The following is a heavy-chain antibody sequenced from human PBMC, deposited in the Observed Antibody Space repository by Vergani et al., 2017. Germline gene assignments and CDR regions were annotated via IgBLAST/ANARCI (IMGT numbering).Heavy chain of an antibody. CDR3: ARTHSYGDYGLFDY. CDR2: ISSSSSTI. Sequence: EVQLVESGGGLVQPGGSLRLSCAASGFTFSSYSMNWVRQAPGKGLEWVSYISSSSSTIYYADSVKGRFTISRDNAKNSLYLQMNSLRAEDTAVYYCARTHSYGDYGLFDYWGQGTLVTVSS. D-gene: IGHD5-18*01. V-gene: IGHV3-48*04. J-gene: IGHJ4*02. CDR1: GFTFSSYS.